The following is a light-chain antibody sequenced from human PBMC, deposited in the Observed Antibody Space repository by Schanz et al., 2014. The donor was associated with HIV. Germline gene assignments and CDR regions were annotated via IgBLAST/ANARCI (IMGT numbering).Light chain of an antibody. CDR2: DVS. Sequence: QSALTQPASVSGSPGQSITISCTGTSSDVGGYNYVSWYQQHPGKAPKLMIYDVSNRPSGVSDRFSGSMSGNTASLTISGLQAEDEADYYCSSYATTKDLLFGGGTKLTVL. J-gene: IGLJ2*01. CDR3: SSYATTKDLL. V-gene: IGLV2-14*01. CDR1: SSDVGGYNY.